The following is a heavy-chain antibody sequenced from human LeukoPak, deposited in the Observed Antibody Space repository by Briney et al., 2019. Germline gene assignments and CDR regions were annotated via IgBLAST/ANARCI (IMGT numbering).Heavy chain of an antibody. CDR2: IIPIFGTE. J-gene: IGHJ6*03. CDR3: ARGPADPDYGDVDYYYYMDV. V-gene: IGHV1-69*13. Sequence: SSVKVSCKASGGTFSSYAISWVRQAPGQGLEWMGGIIPIFGTENYAQKFQGRVTITADESTSTAYMALSRLRSEDTAVYYCARGPADPDYGDVDYYYYMDVWGKGTTVTVSS. D-gene: IGHD4-17*01. CDR1: GGTFSSYA.